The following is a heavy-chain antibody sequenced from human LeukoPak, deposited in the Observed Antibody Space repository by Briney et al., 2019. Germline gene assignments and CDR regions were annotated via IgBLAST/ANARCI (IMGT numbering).Heavy chain of an antibody. D-gene: IGHD5-12*01. CDR2: INSDGINT. Sequence: PGGSLRLSCAASGFTFSNYWMHWVRQAPGKGLVWVSRINSDGINTSYADSVKGRFTISRDNSKNTLYLQMNSLRAEDTAVYYCARDPGPHSGYDYWLLDYWGQGTLVTVSS. CDR1: GFTFSNYW. V-gene: IGHV3-74*01. J-gene: IGHJ4*02. CDR3: ARDPGPHSGYDYWLLDY.